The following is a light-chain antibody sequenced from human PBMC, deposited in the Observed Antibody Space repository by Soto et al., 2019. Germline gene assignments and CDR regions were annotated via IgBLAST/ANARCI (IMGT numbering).Light chain of an antibody. CDR3: QSYDRSLSGHVV. CDR2: GNS. CDR1: SSNIGAGYD. V-gene: IGLV1-40*01. Sequence: QSVLTQPPSVSGAPGQRVTISCTGSSSNIGAGYDVHWYQQLPGTAPKLLIYGNSNRPSGVPDRFSGSKSGTSASLAITGLQAEDGADYYCQSYDRSLSGHVVFGGGTKLTVL. J-gene: IGLJ2*01.